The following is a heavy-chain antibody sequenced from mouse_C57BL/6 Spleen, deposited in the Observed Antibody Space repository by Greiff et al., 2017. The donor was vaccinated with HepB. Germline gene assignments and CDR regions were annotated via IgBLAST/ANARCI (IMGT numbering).Heavy chain of an antibody. J-gene: IGHJ1*03. D-gene: IGHD1-1*01. V-gene: IGHV5-17*01. CDR2: ISSGSSTI. CDR1: GFTFSDYG. Sequence: EVKLVESGGGLVKPGGSLKLSCAASGFTFSDYGMHWVRQAPEKGLEWVAYISSGSSTIYYADTVKGRFTISRDNAKNTLFLQMTSLRSEDTAMYYCARPYYYGSPWYFDVWGTGTTVTVSS. CDR3: ARPYYYGSPWYFDV.